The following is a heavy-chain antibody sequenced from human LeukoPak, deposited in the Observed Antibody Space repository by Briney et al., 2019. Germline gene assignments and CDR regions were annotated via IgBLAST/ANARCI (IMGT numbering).Heavy chain of an antibody. Sequence: GGSLRLSCAASGFTFSSYAMSWVRRAPGKGLQWVSSISGSGGGTYSADSVKGRFTISRDNSKNTLHLQMNSLRVEDTAVYYCAKDRDDSSTLFDSWGQGSLVTVSS. CDR1: GFTFSSYA. CDR2: ISGSGGGT. CDR3: AKDRDDSSTLFDS. D-gene: IGHD3-16*01. V-gene: IGHV3-23*01. J-gene: IGHJ4*02.